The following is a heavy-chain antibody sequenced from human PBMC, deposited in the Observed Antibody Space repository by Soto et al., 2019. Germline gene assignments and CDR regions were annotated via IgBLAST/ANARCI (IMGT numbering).Heavy chain of an antibody. Sequence: GESLKISCKASGFIFSTYYIGWVRQMPGKGLEWMGIIYPGDSETRYSPSFQGQVTFSADKSISTAYMQWVSLKASDTGMYYCASPSDYYYYYGMDVWGQGTTVTVSS. J-gene: IGHJ6*02. V-gene: IGHV5-51*01. CDR1: GFIFSTYY. CDR2: IYPGDSET. CDR3: ASPSDYYYYYGMDV.